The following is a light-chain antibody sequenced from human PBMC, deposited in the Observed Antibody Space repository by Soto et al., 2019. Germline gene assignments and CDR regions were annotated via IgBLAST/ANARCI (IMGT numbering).Light chain of an antibody. CDR2: GAS. J-gene: IGKJ1*01. V-gene: IGKV3-20*01. Sequence: EILLTQSPGTLSLSPGERATLSCRASQSVSNNYLAWYQQKPRQAPRLLIYGASNRATGIPDRLSGSGSGTEFTLTISRMAPEDSAVYYCQQYGTSGTFGHGTKVDIK. CDR3: QQYGTSGT. CDR1: QSVSNNY.